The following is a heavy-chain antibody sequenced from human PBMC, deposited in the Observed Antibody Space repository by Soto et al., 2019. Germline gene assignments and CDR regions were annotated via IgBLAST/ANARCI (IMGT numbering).Heavy chain of an antibody. J-gene: IGHJ3*02. CDR2: SSNSGSA. D-gene: IGHD5-12*01. Sequence: QVQLQESGPGLVKPSGTLSLACNVSGGSISSYYWTWIRQPPGKGLEWIGYSSNSGSANYNPSLKSRFATSVDTSKSQFSLKMTSVAAADTAVYYCARRMIVATILHDAFDNWGQGTMVTVSS. CDR3: ARRMIVATILHDAFDN. CDR1: GGSISSYY. V-gene: IGHV4-59*01.